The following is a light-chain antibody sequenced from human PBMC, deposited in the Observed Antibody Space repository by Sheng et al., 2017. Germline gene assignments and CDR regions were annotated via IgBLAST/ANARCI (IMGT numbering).Light chain of an antibody. CDR3: QAWDSSTVV. CDR2: QDT. Sequence: SYELTQPPSVSVSPGQTASISCSGDKLGDKYACWYQQKPGQSPVLVIYQDTKRPSGIPERFSGSNSGNTVTLTISGTQAMDEADYYCQAWDSSTVVFGGGTTLTVL. CDR1: KLGDKY. V-gene: IGLV3-1*01. J-gene: IGLJ2*01.